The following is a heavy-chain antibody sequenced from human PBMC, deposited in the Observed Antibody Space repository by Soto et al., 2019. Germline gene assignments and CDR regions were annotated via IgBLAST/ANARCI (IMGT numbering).Heavy chain of an antibody. V-gene: IGHV3-23*01. D-gene: IGHD5-18*01. CDR3: AKTAPASSYGYYFDS. CDR1: GFTLSRYG. J-gene: IGHJ4*02. Sequence: GGPLRLSCPASGFTLSRYGMSLFRQAPGEGLEWVSGISGGGGGTYYADSVKGRFTISRDNSKNTLYLQMYSLRAEATAGYYFAKTAPASSYGYYFDSWRKGTLVRVSS. CDR2: ISGGGGGT.